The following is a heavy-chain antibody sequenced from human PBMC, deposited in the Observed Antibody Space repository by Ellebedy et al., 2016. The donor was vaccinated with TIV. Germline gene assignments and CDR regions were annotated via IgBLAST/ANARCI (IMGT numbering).Heavy chain of an antibody. Sequence: MPSETLSLTCTVSGGSMNTYYWSWIRQPPGKGLEWIGNIYYSGGTNYSPSLKSRVTISVDKSKKQFSLNLKSVTVADTAVYYCARQRYAVTGNTDFEYWGQGTVVIVSS. CDR2: IYYSGGT. J-gene: IGHJ4*02. CDR3: ARQRYAVTGNTDFEY. V-gene: IGHV4-59*08. CDR1: GGSMNTYY. D-gene: IGHD2-21*02.